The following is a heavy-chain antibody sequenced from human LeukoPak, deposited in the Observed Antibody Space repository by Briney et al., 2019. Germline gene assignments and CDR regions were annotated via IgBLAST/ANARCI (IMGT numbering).Heavy chain of an antibody. CDR1: GFSLSTSGVG. Sequence: ESGPTLVKPTQTLTLTCTFSGFSLSTSGVGVGWIRQPPGKALEWLALIYWDDDKRYSPSLKSRLTITKDTSKNQVVLTMTNMDPVDTATYYCAHRRYGNSGYWNWGTFYIWSQGTMVTVSS. CDR2: IYWDDDK. V-gene: IGHV2-5*02. CDR3: AHRRYGNSGYWNWGTFYI. J-gene: IGHJ3*02. D-gene: IGHD3-22*01.